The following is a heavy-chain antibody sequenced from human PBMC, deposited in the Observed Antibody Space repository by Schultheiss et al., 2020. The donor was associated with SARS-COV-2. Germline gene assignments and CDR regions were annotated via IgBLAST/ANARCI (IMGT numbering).Heavy chain of an antibody. V-gene: IGHV2-5*02. CDR3: AHWPYYYGMDV. CDR1: GFSLSTSGVG. CDR2: IDWDDDK. Sequence: SGPTLVKPTQTLTLTCTFSGFSLSTSGVGVGWIRQPPGKALEWLALIDWDDDKYYSTSLKSRLTITKDTSKSQVVLTMTNMDPVDTATYYCAHWPYYYGMDVWGQGTTVTVSS. J-gene: IGHJ6*02.